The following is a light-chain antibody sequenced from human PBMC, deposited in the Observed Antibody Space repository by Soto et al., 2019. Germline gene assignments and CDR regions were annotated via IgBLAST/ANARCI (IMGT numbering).Light chain of an antibody. Sequence: DIQLTQSPSCLSVSVGDIVTITCRASQGISSYLAWYQQKPGKAPKLLIYAASTLQSGVPSRFSGSGSGTEFTLTISSLQPEDFATYYCQQLNSYPRTFGQGTKVEIK. V-gene: IGKV1-9*01. J-gene: IGKJ1*01. CDR1: QGISSY. CDR3: QQLNSYPRT. CDR2: AAS.